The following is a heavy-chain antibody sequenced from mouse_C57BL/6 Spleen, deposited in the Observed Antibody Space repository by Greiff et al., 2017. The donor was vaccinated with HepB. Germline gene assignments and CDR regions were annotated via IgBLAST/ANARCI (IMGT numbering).Heavy chain of an antibody. CDR3: AREINYDEYFDV. CDR1: GFTFSSYA. Sequence: VQLKESGGGLVKPGGSLKLSCAASGFTFSSYAMSWVRQTPEKRLEWVATISDGGSYTYYPDNVKGRFTISRDNAKNNLYLQMSHLKSEDTAMYYCAREINYDEYFDVWGTGTTVTVSS. D-gene: IGHD2-4*01. CDR2: ISDGGSYT. V-gene: IGHV5-4*01. J-gene: IGHJ1*03.